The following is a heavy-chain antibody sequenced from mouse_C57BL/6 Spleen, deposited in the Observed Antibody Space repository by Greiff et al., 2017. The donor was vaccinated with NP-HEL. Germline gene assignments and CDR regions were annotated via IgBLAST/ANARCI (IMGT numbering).Heavy chain of an antibody. J-gene: IGHJ3*01. V-gene: IGHV5-9*01. D-gene: IGHD1-1*01. Sequence: EVHLVESGGGLVKPGGSLKLSCAASGFTFSSYTMSWVRQTPEKRLEWVATISGGGGNTYYPDSVKGRFTISRDNAKNTLYLQMSSLRSEDTALYYCARQDGSSYSPWFAYWGQGTLVTVSA. CDR2: ISGGGGNT. CDR1: GFTFSSYT. CDR3: ARQDGSSYSPWFAY.